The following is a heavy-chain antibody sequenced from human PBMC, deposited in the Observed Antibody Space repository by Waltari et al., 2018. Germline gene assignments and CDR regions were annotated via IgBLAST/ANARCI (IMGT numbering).Heavy chain of an antibody. CDR3: GRIAFGDDGGYFQH. J-gene: IGHJ1*01. V-gene: IGHV4-39*01. CDR2: MQYRGST. CDR1: GGSISTNYN. D-gene: IGHD4-17*01. Sequence: QLQLQESGPGLVKPSETLSLTCTVSGGSISTNYNWGWIRQPPGKGLEWMGNMQYRGSTFYNPSLKNRVTISLDTSKNQFSLRLSSVGAADTAVYFCGRIAFGDDGGYFQHWGQGTLVTVSS.